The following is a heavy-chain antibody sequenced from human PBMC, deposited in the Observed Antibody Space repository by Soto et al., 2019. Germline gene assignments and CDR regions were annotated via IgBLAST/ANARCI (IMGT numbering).Heavy chain of an antibody. CDR3: VREGESGTYCLSDL. J-gene: IGHJ4*02. Sequence: QVQLVQSGPEVKKPGASVMVSCEAFGYTFSNYGISWVRPGPGQGPEWMGWINPYNGNSYHALKFEGRVTMTTDTSTSAAYMELRSLRSDDTAIYYCVREGESGTYCLSDLWGQGALVTVSS. CDR1: GYTFSNYG. V-gene: IGHV1-18*01. CDR2: INPYNGNS. D-gene: IGHD1-26*01.